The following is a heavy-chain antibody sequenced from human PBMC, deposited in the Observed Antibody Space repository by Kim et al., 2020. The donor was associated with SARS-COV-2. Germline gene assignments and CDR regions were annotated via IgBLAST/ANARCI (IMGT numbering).Heavy chain of an antibody. CDR3: TTTPPRGLYYYYGMDV. D-gene: IGHD3-10*01. J-gene: IGHJ6*02. Sequence: PVKGRFTISRDDSKNTLYLQMNSLKTEDTAVYYCTTTPPRGLYYYYGMDVWGQGTTVTVSS. V-gene: IGHV3-15*01.